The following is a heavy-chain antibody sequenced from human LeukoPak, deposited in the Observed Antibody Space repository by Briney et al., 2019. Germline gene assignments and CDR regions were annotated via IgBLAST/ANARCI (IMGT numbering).Heavy chain of an antibody. CDR3: AREVAGTCAFDI. CDR1: GDSVYGNSVA. D-gene: IGHD6-19*01. V-gene: IGHV6-1*01. Sequence: SQTLSLTCSISGDSVYGNSVAWNWIRQTPSSGLEWLGRTFYRSKWYNEYAVSVKSRMSINPDTSKNQFSLQLNSVTPEDTGVYYCAREVAGTCAFDIWGQGTMVTISS. J-gene: IGHJ3*02. CDR2: TFYRSKWYN.